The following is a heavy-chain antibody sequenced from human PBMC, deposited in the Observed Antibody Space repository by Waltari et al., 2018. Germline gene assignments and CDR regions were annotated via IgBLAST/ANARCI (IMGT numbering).Heavy chain of an antibody. Sequence: QLQMEESGPGLVRPSETLSLTSAVSGGSITTITYFWGWIRQPPGKGLEWIGSFSYNGNTYYNPSLKRRVAISGDTSKNQISLLLSSVTAADTAVYYCARGLGAIYWGHGTLVTVSS. J-gene: IGHJ4*01. D-gene: IGHD3-16*01. CDR3: ARGLGAIY. CDR1: GGSITTITYF. CDR2: FSYNGNT. V-gene: IGHV4-39*07.